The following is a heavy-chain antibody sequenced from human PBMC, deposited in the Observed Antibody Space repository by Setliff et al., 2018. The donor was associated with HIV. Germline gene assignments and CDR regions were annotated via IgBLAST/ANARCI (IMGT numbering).Heavy chain of an antibody. Sequence: SETLSLTCSVSGDSLSSGDSYWAWIRQPPGKGLEWIGSIYYTGSTFSNPSLKSRVTISGDTTRSQSSLKLDSVTAADTALYYCARRSLNSTPDAFGIWGQGTMVTVSS. CDR1: GDSLSSGDSY. J-gene: IGHJ3*02. CDR2: IYYTGST. V-gene: IGHV4-39*01. CDR3: ARRSLNSTPDAFGI. D-gene: IGHD1-26*01.